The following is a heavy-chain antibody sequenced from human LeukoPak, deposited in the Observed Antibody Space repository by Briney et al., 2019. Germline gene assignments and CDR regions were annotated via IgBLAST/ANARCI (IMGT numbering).Heavy chain of an antibody. J-gene: IGHJ4*02. Sequence: GGSLRLSCAASGFTFSSYWMNWARQAPGKGLEWVASINHNGNVNYYVDSVKGRFTITRDNAKNTVYLQMNSLRVEDTAVYYCAKDQQIVSAKYYFDSWGQGILVTVSS. V-gene: IGHV3-7*01. CDR3: AKDQQIVSAKYYFDS. D-gene: IGHD1/OR15-1a*01. CDR1: GFTFSSYW. CDR2: INHNGNVN.